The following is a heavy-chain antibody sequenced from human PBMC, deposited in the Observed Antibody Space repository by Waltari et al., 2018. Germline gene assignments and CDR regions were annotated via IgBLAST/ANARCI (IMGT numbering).Heavy chain of an antibody. Sequence: QVQLVQSGAEVKKPGASVKVSCKASGYTFTSYDINWVRQATGQGLEWMGRMNAKSGNTGYAQKFQGGVTMTRNASISTAYMALSSLRSEDTSVYYCAGGAWSIAAAGYLYGMDVWGQGTTVTVSS. CDR1: GYTFTSYD. V-gene: IGHV1-8*02. CDR2: MNAKSGNT. CDR3: AGGAWSIAAAGYLYGMDV. D-gene: IGHD6-13*01. J-gene: IGHJ6*02.